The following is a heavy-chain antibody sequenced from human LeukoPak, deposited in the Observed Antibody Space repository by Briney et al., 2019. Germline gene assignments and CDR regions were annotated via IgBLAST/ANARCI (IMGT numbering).Heavy chain of an antibody. D-gene: IGHD6-13*01. Sequence: GGSLRLSCAASGFTFDDYGMSWVRQAPGKGLEWVSGINWNGGSTGYADSVKGRFTISRDNAKNSLYLQMNSLRTEDTALYYCAKDEVAAAGILLDYWGQGILVTVSS. CDR1: GFTFDDYG. CDR3: AKDEVAAAGILLDY. CDR2: INWNGGST. J-gene: IGHJ4*02. V-gene: IGHV3-20*04.